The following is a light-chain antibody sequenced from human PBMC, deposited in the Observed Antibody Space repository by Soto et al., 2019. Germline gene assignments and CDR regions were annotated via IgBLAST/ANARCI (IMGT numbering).Light chain of an antibody. CDR3: QSSDSSLNV. Sequence: QSVLTQPASVSGSPGQSITISCTGTSSDVGGYNYVSWYQQLPGKAPKLVIYDVSDRPSGVSNRSSGSKSGTSASLAITGLQAEDEADYYCQSSDSSLNVFGTGTKVTVL. CDR2: DVS. J-gene: IGLJ1*01. V-gene: IGLV2-14*01. CDR1: SSDVGGYNY.